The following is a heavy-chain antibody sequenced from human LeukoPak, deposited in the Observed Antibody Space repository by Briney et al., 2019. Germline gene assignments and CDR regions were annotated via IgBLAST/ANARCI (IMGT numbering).Heavy chain of an antibody. V-gene: IGHV3-48*02. J-gene: IGHJ4*02. Sequence: GGSLRLSCAASGFTFSTYSMNWVRQAPGKGLEWVSYISDGSKTIYYADSVKGRFTISRDDAKNSLYLQMNSLRDEDTAMYYCARDIDYWGQGTLVTVSS. CDR2: ISDGSKTI. CDR1: GFTFSTYS. CDR3: ARDIDY.